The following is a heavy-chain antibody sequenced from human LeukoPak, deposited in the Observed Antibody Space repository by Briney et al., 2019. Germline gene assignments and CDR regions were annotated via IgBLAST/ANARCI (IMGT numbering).Heavy chain of an antibody. Sequence: GASVKVPCKASGYTFTSYDIHWVRQATGQGLEYMGWMSPDTGNTGYAQKFQGRVTMTRSTSISTAYMELSSLRSEDTAVYYCARGHSSSSFDYWGQGTLVTVSS. D-gene: IGHD6-13*01. V-gene: IGHV1-8*01. CDR3: ARGHSSSSFDY. CDR1: GYTFTSYD. J-gene: IGHJ4*02. CDR2: MSPDTGNT.